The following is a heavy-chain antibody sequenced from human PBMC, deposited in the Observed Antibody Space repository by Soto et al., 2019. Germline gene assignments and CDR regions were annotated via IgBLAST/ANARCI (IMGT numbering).Heavy chain of an antibody. J-gene: IGHJ4*02. Sequence: SVTLSLTCAVSGGSISSGGYSWSWIRQPPGKGLEWIGYIYHSGSTYYNPSLKSRVTISVDTSKHQFSLKLSSVTAADTAVYYCARRYGGTFDYWGQGALVTVSS. CDR1: GGSISSGGYS. D-gene: IGHD1-1*01. CDR3: ARRYGGTFDY. V-gene: IGHV4-30-2*01. CDR2: IYHSGST.